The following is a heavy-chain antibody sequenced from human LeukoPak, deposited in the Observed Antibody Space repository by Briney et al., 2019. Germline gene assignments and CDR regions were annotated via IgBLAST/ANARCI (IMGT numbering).Heavy chain of an antibody. CDR1: GFTFSSYS. D-gene: IGHD2-8*02. CDR3: ARGWDIVLVVYAYMDV. J-gene: IGHJ6*03. Sequence: GGSLRLSCAASGFTFSSYSMNWVRQAPGKGLEWVSSISSSSSYIYYADSVKGRCTISRDNAKNSLYLQMNSLRAEDTAVYYCARGWDIVLVVYAYMDVWGKGTTVTVSS. CDR2: ISSSSSYI. V-gene: IGHV3-21*01.